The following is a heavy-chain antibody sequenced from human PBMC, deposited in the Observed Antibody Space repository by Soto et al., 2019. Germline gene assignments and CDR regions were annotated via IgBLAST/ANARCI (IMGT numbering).Heavy chain of an antibody. V-gene: IGHV3-13*01. CDR3: AKSQEIGTHFFDS. J-gene: IGHJ4*02. D-gene: IGHD6-13*01. CDR1: GFTFSGFD. CDR2: IGTAGDT. Sequence: PGGSLRLSCEASGFTFSGFDRHWVRQPTGKGLEWVSSIGTAGDTYYAVSVKGRFTVSRDNAKNSLSLQMNSLRAGDMAVYFCAKSQEIGTHFFDSWGQGTQVTVSS.